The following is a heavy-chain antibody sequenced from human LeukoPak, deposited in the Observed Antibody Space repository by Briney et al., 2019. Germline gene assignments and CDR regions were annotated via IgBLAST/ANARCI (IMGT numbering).Heavy chain of an antibody. D-gene: IGHD2-15*01. CDR3: ARDPTPRYCSGGSCYTHYGMDV. Sequence: PGGSLRLSCAASGFTFSIYWMSWVRQAPGKGLEWVANINQDGSQKYYVDSVKGRFTISRDNAKNSLYLQMNSLRAEDTAVYYCARDPTPRYCSGGSCYTHYGMDVWGQGTTVTVSS. J-gene: IGHJ6*02. CDR2: INQDGSQK. CDR1: GFTFSIYW. V-gene: IGHV3-7*01.